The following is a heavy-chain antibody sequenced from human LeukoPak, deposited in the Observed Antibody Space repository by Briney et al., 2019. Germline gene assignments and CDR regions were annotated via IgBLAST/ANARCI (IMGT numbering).Heavy chain of an antibody. CDR3: AEDLNYYGSSGYYPANY. CDR1: GFTFSSYA. V-gene: IGHV3-23*01. CDR2: ISGSGGST. D-gene: IGHD3-22*01. Sequence: PGGSLRLSCAASGFTFSSYAMSWVRQAPGKGLEWVSAISGSGGSTYYADSVKGRFTISRDNSKNTLYLQMNSLRAEDTAVYYCAEDLNYYGSSGYYPANYWGQGTLVTVSS. J-gene: IGHJ4*02.